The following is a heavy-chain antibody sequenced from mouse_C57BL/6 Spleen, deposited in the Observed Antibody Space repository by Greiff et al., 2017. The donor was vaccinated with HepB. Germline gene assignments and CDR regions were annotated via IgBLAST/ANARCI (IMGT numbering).Heavy chain of an antibody. Sequence: VQLQQPGAELVRPGASVKLSCTASGFNIKDYYMHWVKQRPEQGLEWIGRIDPEDGDTDYAPKFQGKATMTADTSSNTAYLQLSSLTSEDSAVYYCSTTAPAMDFWGQGTSVTVSS. D-gene: IGHD1-2*01. CDR3: STTAPAMDF. J-gene: IGHJ4*01. CDR2: IDPEDGDT. V-gene: IGHV14-1*01. CDR1: GFNIKDYY.